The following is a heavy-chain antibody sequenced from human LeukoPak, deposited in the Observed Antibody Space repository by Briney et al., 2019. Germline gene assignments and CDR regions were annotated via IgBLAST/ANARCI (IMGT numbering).Heavy chain of an antibody. CDR3: ARFRSDSSGYYSIDY. V-gene: IGHV4-34*01. Sequence: SETLSLTCAVYGGSFSGYYWSWIHQPPGKGLEWIGEINHSGSTNYNPSLKSRVTISVDTSKNQFSLKLSSVTAADTAVYYCARFRSDSSGYYSIDYWGQGTLVTVSS. J-gene: IGHJ4*02. D-gene: IGHD3-22*01. CDR2: INHSGST. CDR1: GGSFSGYY.